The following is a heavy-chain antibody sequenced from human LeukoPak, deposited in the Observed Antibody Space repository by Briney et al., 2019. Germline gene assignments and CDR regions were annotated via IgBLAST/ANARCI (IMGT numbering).Heavy chain of an antibody. CDR3: AKGFRWVAATSGFDY. V-gene: IGHV3-23*01. Sequence: GGSLRLSCAASGFTFSNYAMSWVRQAPGKGLEWVSAISGSGGSTYYADSVKGRFTISRDNSKNTLYLQMNSLRAEDTAVYYCAKGFRWVAATSGFDYWGQGTLVTVSS. D-gene: IGHD2-15*01. J-gene: IGHJ4*02. CDR1: GFTFSNYA. CDR2: ISGSGGST.